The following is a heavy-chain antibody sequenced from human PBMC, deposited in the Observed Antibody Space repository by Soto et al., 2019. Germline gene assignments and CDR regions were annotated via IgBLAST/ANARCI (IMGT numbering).Heavy chain of an antibody. CDR1: VGSMSSHY. J-gene: IGHJ4*02. V-gene: IGHV4-59*11. CDR2: ISYSGST. CDR3: ARADPAASVGY. Sequence: LSLTCTVSVGSMSSHYWTWLRQSPGKGLEWIGYISYSGSTYYNPSLKSRVSISADTSKNQFSLRMNSMIAADTAVYYCARADPAASVGYWGQGTLVTVSS. D-gene: IGHD2-2*01.